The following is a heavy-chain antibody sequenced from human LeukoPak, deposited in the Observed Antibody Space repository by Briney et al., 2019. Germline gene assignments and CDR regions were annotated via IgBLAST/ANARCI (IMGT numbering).Heavy chain of an antibody. J-gene: IGHJ4*02. Sequence: SETLSLTCTVSGGSISSHHWSWIRQPPGKGLEWIGYIYYSGSTNYNPSLKSRVTISVDTSKNQFSLKLSSVTAADTAVYYCARHLDIAAAGTFDYWGQGILVTVSS. CDR2: IYYSGST. V-gene: IGHV4-59*08. CDR3: ARHLDIAAAGTFDY. CDR1: GGSISSHH. D-gene: IGHD6-13*01.